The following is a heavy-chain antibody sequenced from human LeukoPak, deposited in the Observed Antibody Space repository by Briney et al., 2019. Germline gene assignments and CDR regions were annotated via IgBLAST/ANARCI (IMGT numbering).Heavy chain of an antibody. J-gene: IGHJ4*02. D-gene: IGHD7-27*01. CDR2: INADSGGP. CDR3: ARDLSSTPNWEFDY. V-gene: IGHV1-2*06. Sequence: VASVKVSCKASGYTFSGYFIHWVRQAAGQRLEWMGRINADSGGPEYPPNFQSRVTMTRDTSTSTASMELSRLTSNDTAVYYCARDLSSTPNWEFDYWGQGTLVTVSS. CDR1: GYTFSGYF.